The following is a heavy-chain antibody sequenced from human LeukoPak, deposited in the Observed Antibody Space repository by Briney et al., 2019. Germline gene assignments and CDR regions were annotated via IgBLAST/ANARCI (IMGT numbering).Heavy chain of an antibody. J-gene: IGHJ4*02. CDR3: ARSLSGYDPLSAF. V-gene: IGHV3-48*04. CDR1: GFTFSSFS. D-gene: IGHD5-12*01. CDR2: MTASSVTF. Sequence: PGGSLRLSCEVSGFTFSSFSMTWVRQVPGRGLEWIAYMTASSVTFYYADSVRGRFTISRDNARNSLFLQMNSLTVEDTAVYYCARSLSGYDPLSAFWGQGTLVTVPS.